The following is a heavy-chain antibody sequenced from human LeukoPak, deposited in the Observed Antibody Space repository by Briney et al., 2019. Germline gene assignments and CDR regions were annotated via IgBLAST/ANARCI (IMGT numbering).Heavy chain of an antibody. Sequence: GESLKISCKGSGYSFTSYWIGWVRQMPGKGLEWMGIIYPGDPDTRYSPSFQGQVTISAGKSISTAYLQWSSLKASDTAMYYCARARRGYCSGGSCYSGYFDYWGQGTLVTVSS. CDR1: GYSFTSYW. J-gene: IGHJ4*02. V-gene: IGHV5-51*01. CDR3: ARARRGYCSGGSCYSGYFDY. D-gene: IGHD2-15*01. CDR2: IYPGDPDT.